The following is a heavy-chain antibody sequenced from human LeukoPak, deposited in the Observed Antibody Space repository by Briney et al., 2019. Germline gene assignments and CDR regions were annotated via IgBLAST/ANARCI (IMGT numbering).Heavy chain of an antibody. Sequence: SETLSLTCTVSGGSISSGSYYWSWIRQPAGTGLEWIGRICTSGISGITNYNPSLKSRVTISLSTSKNQFSLKLSSVTAADTAVYYCARGKGPFDPWGQGTLVTVSS. J-gene: IGHJ5*02. V-gene: IGHV4-61*02. CDR3: ARGKGPFDP. CDR2: ICTSGISGIT. CDR1: GGSISSGSYY.